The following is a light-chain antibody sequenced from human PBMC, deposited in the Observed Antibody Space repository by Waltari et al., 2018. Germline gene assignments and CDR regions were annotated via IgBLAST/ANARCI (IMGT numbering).Light chain of an antibody. V-gene: IGKV2D-29*01. CDR1: QSLLHTNGRTY. CDR2: RVS. CDR3: MQTLQSPLT. Sequence: DIVLTQTPSSLSVTPGEPASFSCRSSQSLLHTNGRTYLYWYLQRPGLPPRHLIYRVSNRFSGVPDRFNGSGSGADFTLKISRVEAEDVGVYYCMQTLQSPLTFGGGTKVEIK. J-gene: IGKJ4*01.